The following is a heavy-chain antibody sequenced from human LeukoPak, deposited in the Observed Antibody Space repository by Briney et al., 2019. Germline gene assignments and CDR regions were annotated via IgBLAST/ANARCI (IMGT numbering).Heavy chain of an antibody. CDR1: GFTFDDYA. J-gene: IGHJ2*01. D-gene: IGHD5-18*01. CDR3: AKGPYPWIQRPGYFDL. Sequence: GGSLRLSCAASGFTFDDYAMHWVRQAPGKGLGWVSGISWNSGSIGYADSVKGRFTISRDNAKNSLYLQMNSLRAEDTALYYCAKGPYPWIQRPGYFDLWGRGTLVTVSS. V-gene: IGHV3-9*01. CDR2: ISWNSGSI.